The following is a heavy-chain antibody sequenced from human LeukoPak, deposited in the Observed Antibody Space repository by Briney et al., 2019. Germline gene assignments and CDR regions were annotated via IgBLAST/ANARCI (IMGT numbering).Heavy chain of an antibody. Sequence: GGSLRLSCAASGFTFSNYWMHWVRQVPGKGLVWVSRINTDGSSTNYADSVKGRFTISRDNAKNMLYLQLDSLTAEDTAVYYCSRGLVGYYHDSSTYPDSWGQGTLVTVSS. CDR3: SRGLVGYYHDSSTYPDS. CDR2: INTDGSST. D-gene: IGHD3-22*01. V-gene: IGHV3-74*01. CDR1: GFTFSNYW. J-gene: IGHJ4*02.